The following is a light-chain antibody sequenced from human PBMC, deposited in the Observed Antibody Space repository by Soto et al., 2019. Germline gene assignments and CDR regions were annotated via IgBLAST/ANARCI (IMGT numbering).Light chain of an antibody. Sequence: DIQMTQSPSSLSASVGDRVTITCRASQSIVTYLNWYLQKPGKAPKLLIYKAASLESGVPSRFSGSGSGTEFTLTISSLQPDDFATYYCQQYNYYSRTFGQGTKVDIK. CDR1: QSIVTY. CDR2: KAA. V-gene: IGKV1-5*03. CDR3: QQYNYYSRT. J-gene: IGKJ1*01.